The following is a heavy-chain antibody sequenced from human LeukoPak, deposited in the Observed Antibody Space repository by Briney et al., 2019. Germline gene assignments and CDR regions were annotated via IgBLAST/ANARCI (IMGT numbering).Heavy chain of an antibody. CDR2: ISAYNGNT. Sequence: ASVKVSCKASGYTFTSYGISWVRQAPGQGLEWMGWISAYNGNTNYAQKLQGRVTMTTDTSTSTAYMELRSLRSDDTAVHYCARDRAGITMVRGPDRAWVYWGQGTLVTVSS. V-gene: IGHV1-18*01. CDR3: ARDRAGITMVRGPDRAWVY. CDR1: GYTFTSYG. J-gene: IGHJ4*02. D-gene: IGHD3-10*01.